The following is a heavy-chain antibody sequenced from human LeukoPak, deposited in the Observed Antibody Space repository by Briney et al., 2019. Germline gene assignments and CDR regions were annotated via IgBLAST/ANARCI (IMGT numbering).Heavy chain of an antibody. V-gene: IGHV3-23*01. CDR2: INANSGTT. J-gene: IGHJ5*01. CDR3: AKPIGGGLAVTADWFHP. D-gene: IGHD6-19*01. Sequence: PGGSLRPSCAASRFSFSLYAMSWLGHPPGKGLEGVSTINANSGTTSYAASVRGRFTISRDNSKNTLYLQVNTLRADDTATYYCAKPIGGGLAVTADWFHPWGQGTLVGVSS. CDR1: RFSFSLYA.